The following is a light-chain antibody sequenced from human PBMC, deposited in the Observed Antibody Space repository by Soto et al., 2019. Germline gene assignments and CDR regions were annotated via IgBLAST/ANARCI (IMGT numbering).Light chain of an antibody. Sequence: DIQMTQSPPSLSASVGDRVTITCQASQDIDNYLNWYQHKPGSPPKLLIHDVSNLEIGVPSRFSGSGSGTEFTFTISRLHPEDLGIYYCQQYDSLPLTFGGGTKVQIK. CDR3: QQYDSLPLT. J-gene: IGKJ4*01. CDR2: DVS. V-gene: IGKV1-33*01. CDR1: QDIDNY.